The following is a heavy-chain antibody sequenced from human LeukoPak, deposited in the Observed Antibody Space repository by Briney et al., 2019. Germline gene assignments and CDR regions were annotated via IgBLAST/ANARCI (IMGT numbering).Heavy chain of an antibody. Sequence: ASVKVSCKVSGYTLGELSTHWVRQAPGKGLERMGGFDPEDGETIYAQKFQGRVTMTEDTSTDTAFMELSSLRSEDTAVYYCAKEGDFLLDSWGQGTLVTVSS. V-gene: IGHV1-24*01. J-gene: IGHJ4*02. CDR2: FDPEDGET. CDR1: GYTLGELS. CDR3: AKEGDFLLDS.